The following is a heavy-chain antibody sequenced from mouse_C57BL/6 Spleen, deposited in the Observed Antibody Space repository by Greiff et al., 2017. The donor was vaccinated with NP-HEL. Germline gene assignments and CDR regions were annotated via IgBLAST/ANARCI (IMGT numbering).Heavy chain of an antibody. V-gene: IGHV1-69*01. CDR1: GYTFTSYW. CDR2: IDPSDSYT. CDR3: ARGYSNYAFDY. D-gene: IGHD2-5*01. J-gene: IGHJ2*01. Sequence: QVQLQQPGAELVMPGASVKLSCKASGYTFTSYWMHWVKQRPGQGLEWIGEIDPSDSYTNYNQKFKGKSTLTVDKSSSTAYMQLSSLTSEDSAVYYCARGYSNYAFDYWGQGTTLTVSS.